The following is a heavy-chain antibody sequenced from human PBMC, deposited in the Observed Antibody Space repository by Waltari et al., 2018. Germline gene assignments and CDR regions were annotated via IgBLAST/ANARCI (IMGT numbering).Heavy chain of an antibody. V-gene: IGHV4-61*09. CDR1: GGSVSRGSDY. Sequence: QVQLQESGPGLVKPSQTLSLTCTVSGGSVSRGSDYWSWIRQPAGKGLEWVGHIYTSGSTTYNPSLKSRVTISRDTSKNQFYLELRSMTAADTAEYYCARSPTGWGYFDHWGQATLVTVSS. CDR2: IYTSGST. CDR3: ARSPTGWGYFDH. D-gene: IGHD6-19*01. J-gene: IGHJ4*02.